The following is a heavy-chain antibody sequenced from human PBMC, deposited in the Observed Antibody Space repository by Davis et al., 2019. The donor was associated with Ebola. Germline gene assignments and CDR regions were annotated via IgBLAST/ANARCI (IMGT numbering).Heavy chain of an antibody. Sequence: SVKVSCKASGGTFSSYAISWVRQAPGQGLEWMGRIIPILGIANYAQKFQGRVTITADKSTSTAYMELRSLRSDDTAVYYCARGYCSGGSCYSNDYWGQGTLVTVSS. J-gene: IGHJ4*02. CDR3: ARGYCSGGSCYSNDY. CDR2: IIPILGIA. V-gene: IGHV1-69*04. CDR1: GGTFSSYA. D-gene: IGHD2-15*01.